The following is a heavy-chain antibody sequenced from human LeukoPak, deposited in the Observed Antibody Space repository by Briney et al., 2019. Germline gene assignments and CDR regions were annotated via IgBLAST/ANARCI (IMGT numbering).Heavy chain of an antibody. CDR3: ARHVSQGDLAARFGGPNWFDP. Sequence: NSSETLSLTCTVSGDSIANYYWSWIRQPPGKGLEWIGYIYYSGSTNSNPSLKSRVTISVDTSKNQFSLKLSSVTAADTAVYYCARHVSQGDLAARFGGPNWFDPWGQGTLVTVSS. CDR2: IYYSGST. D-gene: IGHD2-15*01. CDR1: GDSIANYY. J-gene: IGHJ5*02. V-gene: IGHV4-59*08.